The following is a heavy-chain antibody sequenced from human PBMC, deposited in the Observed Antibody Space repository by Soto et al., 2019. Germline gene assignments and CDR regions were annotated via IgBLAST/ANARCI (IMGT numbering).Heavy chain of an antibody. J-gene: IGHJ3*02. CDR2: MNPNSGNT. CDR3: ARAILRRYCSGGSCYSAFDI. D-gene: IGHD2-15*01. V-gene: IGHV1-8*01. CDR1: GYTFTSYD. Sequence: ASVKVSCKASGYTFTSYDINWVRQATGQGLEWMGWMNPNSGNTGYAQKFQGRVTMTRNTSISTAYMELSSLRSEDTAVYYCARAILRRYCSGGSCYSAFDIWGQGTMVTVS.